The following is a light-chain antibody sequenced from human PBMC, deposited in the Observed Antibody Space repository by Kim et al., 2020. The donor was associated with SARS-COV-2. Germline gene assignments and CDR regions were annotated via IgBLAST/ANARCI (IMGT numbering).Light chain of an antibody. Sequence: SVYPGTLSSITCPGDKLGDKYACWDQQKPGRSPVLVIYQDSKRPSGIPERFSGSNSGNTATLTISGTQAMDEADYYCQAWDRTTVVFGGGTQLTVL. CDR3: QAWDRTTVV. J-gene: IGLJ2*01. CDR1: KLGDKY. V-gene: IGLV3-1*01. CDR2: QDS.